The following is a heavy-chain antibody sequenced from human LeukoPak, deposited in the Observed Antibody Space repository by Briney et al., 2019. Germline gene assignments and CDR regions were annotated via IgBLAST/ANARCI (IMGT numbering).Heavy chain of an antibody. J-gene: IGHJ4*02. D-gene: IGHD3-10*01. CDR3: AHRENYYTSGSFDY. CDR2: VYWNEDK. CDR1: GFALHTNAEG. V-gene: IGHV2-5*01. Sequence: CGLTLVKPTQTLTLTCTFSGFALHTNAEGVGWVRQPPGKALEWLSLVYWNEDKRYSPSLKTRLTITKDNSNNQVVLTMANMDPVDTATYYCAHRENYYTSGSFDYWGQGTLVTVSS.